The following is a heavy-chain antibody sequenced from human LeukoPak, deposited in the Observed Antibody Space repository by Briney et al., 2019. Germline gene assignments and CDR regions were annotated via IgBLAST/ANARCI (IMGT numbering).Heavy chain of an antibody. V-gene: IGHV3-64*01. CDR1: GFTFSSYA. Sequence: GGSLRLSCAASGFTFSSYAMHWVRQAPGKGLEYVSAISSNGGSTYYANSVKGRFTISRDNSKNTLYLQMGSLRAEDMAVYYCARGRIVGAGDFDYWGQGTLVTVSS. CDR3: ARGRIVGAGDFDY. CDR2: ISSNGGST. D-gene: IGHD1-26*01. J-gene: IGHJ4*02.